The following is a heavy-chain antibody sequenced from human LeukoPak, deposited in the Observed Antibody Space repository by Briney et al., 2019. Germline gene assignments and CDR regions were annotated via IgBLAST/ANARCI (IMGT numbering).Heavy chain of an antibody. D-gene: IGHD4-23*01. J-gene: IGHJ4*02. CDR3: AKDQGVYGGNSFDY. CDR1: GFTFSSYG. Sequence: PGGSLRLSCAASGFTFSSYGMHWVRQAPGKGLEWVAFIRYDGSNKYYADSVKGRFTISRDNSKNTLYLQMNSLRAEDTAVYYCAKDQGVYGGNSFDYWGQGTLVTASS. CDR2: IRYDGSNK. V-gene: IGHV3-30*02.